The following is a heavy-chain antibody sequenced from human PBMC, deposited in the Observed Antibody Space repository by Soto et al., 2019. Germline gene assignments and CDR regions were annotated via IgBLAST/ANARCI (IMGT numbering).Heavy chain of an antibody. J-gene: IGHJ4*02. CDR3: ARRDYAIDS. V-gene: IGHV4-61*03. CDR2: SYYVGST. CDR1: GDSVTTVTSY. D-gene: IGHD4-17*01. Sequence: QLQESGPGLVKPSETLSLTCKVSGDSVTTVTSYWPGIRQPPGKGLEWIGYSYYVGSTNYNPSLESRATIFADKSGSHFSLNLTSVTADDTAVYYCARRDYAIDSWGRGTLVTVSS.